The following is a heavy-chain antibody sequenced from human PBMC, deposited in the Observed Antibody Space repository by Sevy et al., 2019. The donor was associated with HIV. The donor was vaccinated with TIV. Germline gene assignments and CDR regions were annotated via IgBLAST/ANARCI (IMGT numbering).Heavy chain of an antibody. D-gene: IGHD1-1*01. CDR3: AKEKEYTDPYYFDD. J-gene: IGHJ4*02. CDR2: LTNNGDIT. Sequence: GGSLRLSCAASGFTFSRYAMSWVRQAPGKGLERVSGLTNNGDITFDADSVKGRFTISRDNSRNILYLQMNNLRVEDTAVYYCAKEKEYTDPYYFDDWGQGTLVTVSS. CDR1: GFTFSRYA. V-gene: IGHV3-23*01.